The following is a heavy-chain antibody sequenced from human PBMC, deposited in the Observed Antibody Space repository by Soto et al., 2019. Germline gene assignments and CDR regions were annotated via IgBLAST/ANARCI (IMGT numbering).Heavy chain of an antibody. CDR3: ATKVRVTNYLYYGMDV. V-gene: IGHV3-33*08. Sequence: GGSLRLSCAASGFTFNTSGMHWVRQAPGKGLEWVAVIAFDGSQQFYGDSVRGRFSISRDNSKNTLFLEMKSLTPEDTAVYYCATKVRVTNYLYYGMDVWGQGTTVTVSS. CDR1: GFTFNTSG. J-gene: IGHJ6*02. CDR2: IAFDGSQQ. D-gene: IGHD2-21*02.